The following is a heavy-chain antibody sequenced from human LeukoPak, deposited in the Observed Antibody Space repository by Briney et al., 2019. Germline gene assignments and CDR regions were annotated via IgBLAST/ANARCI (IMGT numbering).Heavy chain of an antibody. D-gene: IGHD4-23*01. CDR1: GYTFTGYY. CDR3: ARGARTTVVTYWYFDL. J-gene: IGHJ2*01. Sequence: ASVKVSCKASGYTFTGYYMHWVRQAPGQGLEWMGWINPNSGGTNYAQKVQGRVTMTRDTSISTAYMELSRLRSDDTAVYYCARGARTTVVTYWYFDLWGRGTLVTVSS. V-gene: IGHV1-2*02. CDR2: INPNSGGT.